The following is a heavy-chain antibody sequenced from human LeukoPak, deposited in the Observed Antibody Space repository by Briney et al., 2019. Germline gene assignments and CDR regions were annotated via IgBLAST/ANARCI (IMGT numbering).Heavy chain of an antibody. CDR2: IRSTSTYT. CDR3: ARGVGQQLPFDC. CDR1: GFTFSSDS. Sequence: PGGSLRLSCAASGFTFSSDSMNWVREAPGKGLEGVSHIRSTSTYTYYADSAKGRFTISRDNAQNSQYLQMKSLRDEDTAEYYCARGVGQQLPFDCWGQGTLVSVSS. J-gene: IGHJ4*02. V-gene: IGHV3-48*02. D-gene: IGHD6-13*01.